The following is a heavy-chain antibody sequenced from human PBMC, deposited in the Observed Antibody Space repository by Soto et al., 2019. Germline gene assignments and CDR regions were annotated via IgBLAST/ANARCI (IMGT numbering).Heavy chain of an antibody. J-gene: IGHJ4*02. D-gene: IGHD4-17*01. CDR1: GFTFSRYA. CDR2: VNSNGGST. V-gene: IGHV3-23*01. CDR3: AKLTYGDPVDY. Sequence: EVQLLESGGGVVQPGGSLRLSCAASGFTFSRYAMNWVRQAPGKGLEWVSTVNSNGGSTSYADSVKGRFTISRDNSENTLYLQMNSLRAEDTAVYYCAKLTYGDPVDYWGQGTLVTVSS.